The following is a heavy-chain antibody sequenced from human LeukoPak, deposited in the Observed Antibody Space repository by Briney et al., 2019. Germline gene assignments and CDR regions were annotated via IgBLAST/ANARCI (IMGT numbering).Heavy chain of an antibody. D-gene: IGHD4-23*01. CDR1: GFTFFSNHW. Sequence: GRSLRLSCAAYGFTFFSNHWMHWVRRAPGKGLVWVSRINSDGSSTNYADSVKGRFTIARDNAKNTLYLQMNSLRAEDTAVYYCARVDYGGQGLGYWGQGTLVNVSS. J-gene: IGHJ4*02. CDR2: INSDGSST. CDR3: ARVDYGGQGLGY. V-gene: IGHV3-74*01.